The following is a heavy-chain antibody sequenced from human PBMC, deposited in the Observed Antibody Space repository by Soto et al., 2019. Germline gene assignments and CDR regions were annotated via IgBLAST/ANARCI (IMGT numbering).Heavy chain of an antibody. CDR3: ARRIDQWRAYAFDY. J-gene: IGHJ4*02. V-gene: IGHV5-51*01. D-gene: IGHD3-3*01. CDR2: IYPGDSDT. CDR1: GYTFTSYW. Sequence: PGESLKISCKGSGYTFTSYWIGWVRQMPGKGLEWMGIIYPGDSDTRYSPSFQGQVTVSADNSISTAYLQWSSLKASDTAMYYCARRIDQWRAYAFDYWGQGTLVTVSS.